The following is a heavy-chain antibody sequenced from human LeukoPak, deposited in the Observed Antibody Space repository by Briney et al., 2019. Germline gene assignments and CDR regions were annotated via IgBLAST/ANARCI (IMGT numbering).Heavy chain of an antibody. CDR3: ARCTGGSCVFDY. CDR2: IWFDGSKR. CDR1: GFTFSTYG. V-gene: IGHV3-33*01. J-gene: IGHJ4*02. Sequence: GGSLRLSCAASGFTFSTYGMHWVRQAPGKGLEWVALIWFDGSKRYYGDSLMGRFTVSRDNSKNTLYLQVDSLRAEDTAVYYCARCTGGSCVFDYWGQGTLVTVSS. D-gene: IGHD2-8*02.